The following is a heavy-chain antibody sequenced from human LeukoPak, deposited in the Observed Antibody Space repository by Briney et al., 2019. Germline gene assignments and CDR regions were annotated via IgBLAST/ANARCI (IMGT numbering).Heavy chain of an antibody. CDR2: IYYSGST. V-gene: IGHV4-39*07. Sequence: PSETLSLTCTVSGGSISSSSYYWGWIRQPPGKGLEWIGSIYYSGSTYYNPSLKSRVTISVDTSKNQFSLKLSSVTAADTAVYYCARVIKSDFGVVIMLNNWFDPWGQGTLVTVSS. D-gene: IGHD3-3*01. CDR3: ARVIKSDFGVVIMLNNWFDP. J-gene: IGHJ5*02. CDR1: GGSISSSSYY.